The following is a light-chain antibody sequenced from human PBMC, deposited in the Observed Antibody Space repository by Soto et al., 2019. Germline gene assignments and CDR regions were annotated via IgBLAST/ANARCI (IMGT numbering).Light chain of an antibody. CDR1: QDIGRS. Sequence: DIQMTQSPSSLSASVGDRVTITCRASQDIGRSFAWFQQQPGQAPKSLVYDAFIFQSGVPSRFTVSGSGTDFTLTISGLQPEDFATYYCQQYDSYPYIFGGGTKVEIK. J-gene: IGKJ4*01. CDR3: QQYDSYPYI. CDR2: DAF. V-gene: IGKV1-16*01.